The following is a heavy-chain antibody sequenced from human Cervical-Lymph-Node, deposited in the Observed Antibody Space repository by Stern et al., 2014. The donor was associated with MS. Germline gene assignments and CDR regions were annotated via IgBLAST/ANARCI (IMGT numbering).Heavy chain of an antibody. CDR1: GGSISSGGYS. D-gene: IGHD4-17*01. CDR3: ARSSTVTPNAFDI. V-gene: IGHV4-30-2*01. J-gene: IGHJ3*02. Sequence: MQLVESGSGLVKPSQTLSLTCAVSGGSISSGGYSWSWIRQPPGKGLAWLGYIYHSGSTYYNPSLKSRVTISVDRSKNQFSLKLSSVTAADTAVYYCARSSTVTPNAFDIWGQGTMVTVSS. CDR2: IYHSGST.